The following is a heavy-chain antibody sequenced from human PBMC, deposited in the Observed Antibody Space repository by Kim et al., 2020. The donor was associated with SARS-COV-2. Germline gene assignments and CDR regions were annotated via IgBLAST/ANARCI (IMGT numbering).Heavy chain of an antibody. CDR3: AREGGYSYGTDDY. V-gene: IGHV4-31*03. Sequence: SETLSLTCTVSGGSISSGGYYWSWIRQHRGKGLEWIGYIYYSGSTYYNPSLKSRVTISVDTSKNQFSLKLSSVTAADTAVYYCAREGGYSYGTDDYWGQGTLVTVSS. J-gene: IGHJ4*02. D-gene: IGHD5-18*01. CDR2: IYYSGST. CDR1: GGSISSGGYY.